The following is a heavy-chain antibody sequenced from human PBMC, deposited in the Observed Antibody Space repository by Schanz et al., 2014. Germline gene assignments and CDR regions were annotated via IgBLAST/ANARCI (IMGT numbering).Heavy chain of an antibody. CDR3: ARKMKLGVYGGKGHDSLDI. J-gene: IGHJ3*02. Sequence: EVELVESGGGWVQPGGSLRLSCAASGFTFSSHWMHWVRQDPGKGLVWVARINSVGSNTDYADSVTGRFTISRDNAKNTLYLQMNTLRAEDTAVYYCARKMKLGVYGGKGHDSLDIWGQGTMGTVSS. V-gene: IGHV3-74*01. CDR2: INSVGSNT. CDR1: GFTFSSHW. D-gene: IGHD4-17*01.